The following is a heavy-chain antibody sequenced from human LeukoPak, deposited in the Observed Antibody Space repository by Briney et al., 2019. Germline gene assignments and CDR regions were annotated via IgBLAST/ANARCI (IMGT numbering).Heavy chain of an antibody. D-gene: IGHD6-19*01. V-gene: IGHV5-51*01. Sequence: GESLKISCEGSGYSFTSYWIGWVRQMPGKGLEWMGIIYPGDSDTRYSPSFQGQVTISADKSISTAYLQWSSLKASDTAMYYCARHSRIAVAGSWFDPWGQGTLVTVSS. J-gene: IGHJ5*02. CDR1: GYSFTSYW. CDR3: ARHSRIAVAGSWFDP. CDR2: IYPGDSDT.